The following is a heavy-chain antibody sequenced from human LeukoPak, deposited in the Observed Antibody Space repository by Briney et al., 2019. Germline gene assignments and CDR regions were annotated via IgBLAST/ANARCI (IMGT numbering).Heavy chain of an antibody. CDR2: ISSNGGST. CDR3: AGGATYSSGWYYFDY. Sequence: GGSLRLSCAASGFTFSSYAMHWVRQAPGKGLEYVSAISSNGGSTYYANSVRGRFTISRDNSKNTLYLQMGSLRAEDMAVYYCAGGATYSSGWYYFDYWGQGTLVTVSS. J-gene: IGHJ4*02. V-gene: IGHV3-64*01. D-gene: IGHD6-19*01. CDR1: GFTFSSYA.